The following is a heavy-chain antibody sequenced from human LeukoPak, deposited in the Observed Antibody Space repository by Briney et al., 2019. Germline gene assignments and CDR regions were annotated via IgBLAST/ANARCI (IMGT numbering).Heavy chain of an antibody. Sequence: GGSLRLSCAASGFTFSSYTMNWVRQAPGKGLEWVSSITTSSSYRYYADSVKGRFTISRDSAKNSLYLQMNSLRAEDTAVYYCAREGVAFDYWGQGTLVTVSS. CDR3: AREGVAFDY. J-gene: IGHJ4*02. CDR2: ITTSSSYR. CDR1: GFTFSSYT. V-gene: IGHV3-21*01. D-gene: IGHD2-15*01.